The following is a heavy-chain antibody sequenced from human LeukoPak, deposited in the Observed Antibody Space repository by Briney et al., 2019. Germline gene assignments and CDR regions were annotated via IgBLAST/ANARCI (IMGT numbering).Heavy chain of an antibody. V-gene: IGHV4-34*01. J-gene: IGHJ4*02. Sequence: KTSETLSLTCAVYGGSFSGYYWSWIRQPPGKGLEWIGEINHSGSTNYNPSLKSRVTISVDTSKNRFSLKLSSVTAADTAVYYCATARPRISGFDYWGQGTLVTVSS. CDR1: GGSFSGYY. CDR3: ATARPRISGFDY. D-gene: IGHD3-10*01. CDR2: INHSGST.